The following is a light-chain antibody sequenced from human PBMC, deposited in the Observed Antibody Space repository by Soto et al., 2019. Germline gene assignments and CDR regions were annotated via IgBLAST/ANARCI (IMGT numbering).Light chain of an antibody. CDR2: WAS. CDR3: QQRNIWPPVT. CDR1: QSVLFTSNNKNY. Sequence: DIVITHSPDSLAVSGAESGTIKCNSSQSVLFTSNNKNYLGWFQQKPRQPPKLLLSWASTRESGVPDRFSGSGSGTDFTLTISSLEPEDSAIYYCQQRNIWPPVTFGQGTRLEI. V-gene: IGKV4-1*01. J-gene: IGKJ5*01.